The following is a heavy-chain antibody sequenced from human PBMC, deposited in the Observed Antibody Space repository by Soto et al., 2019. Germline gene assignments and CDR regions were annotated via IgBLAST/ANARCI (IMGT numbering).Heavy chain of an antibody. CDR1: GFTFSSYA. CDR2: ISGGSEST. V-gene: IGHV3-23*01. CDR3: AKAFDCNYGGSGGHNDY. Sequence: EVQLLESGGGLVQPGGSLRLSCAASGFTFSSYAMSWVRQAPGKGLAWVSAISGGSESTYFADSVKGRFSISRDNSRNTLFLQLNRLRAEDTALYYCAKAFDCNYGGSGGHNDYWGQGTLVAVSS. J-gene: IGHJ4*02. D-gene: IGHD2-21*02.